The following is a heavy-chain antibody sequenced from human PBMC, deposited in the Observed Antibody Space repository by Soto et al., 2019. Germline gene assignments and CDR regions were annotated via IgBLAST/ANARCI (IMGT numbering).Heavy chain of an antibody. Sequence: QVQLVQPGAEVRKPGASVKVSCKASGDSFTNFDFNWVRQATGQGLEWIGWMRANSGYTGHDQKFQGRVSMTRDTSMSTAYMELSSLRAADTAVYYCARYIYGQGFKAWGQGTLVFVSS. CDR3: ARYIYGQGFKA. CDR1: GDSFTNFD. V-gene: IGHV1-8*01. D-gene: IGHD3-3*02. CDR2: MRANSGYT. J-gene: IGHJ5*02.